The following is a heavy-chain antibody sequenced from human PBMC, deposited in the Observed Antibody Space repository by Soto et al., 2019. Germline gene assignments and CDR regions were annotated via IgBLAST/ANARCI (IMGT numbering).Heavy chain of an antibody. CDR3: ARGWIEVVPAAIGAFDP. CDR2: IYYDGST. Sequence: SETLSLTCTVSGASIKSHYWSWIRQSPEKGLEWIGYIYYDGSTDYNPSLKSRVTISVDTSKNQFSLKLSSVTAADTAVYYCARGWIEVVPAAIGAFDPWGQGTLVTVSS. D-gene: IGHD2-2*01. V-gene: IGHV4-59*11. J-gene: IGHJ5*02. CDR1: GASIKSHY.